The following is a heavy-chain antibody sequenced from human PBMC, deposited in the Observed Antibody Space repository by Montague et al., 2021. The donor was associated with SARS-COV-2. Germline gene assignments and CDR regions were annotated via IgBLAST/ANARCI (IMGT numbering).Heavy chain of an antibody. CDR2: IGST. Sequence: SETLSLTCTVSGGSIDGNHWTWVRQSPGKGLEWIGQIGSTNYNPSLESRINTSVDTSKSQFSLNLASVTAADSAIYYCAMLYGGGGGRGYWDQGTLVTVSS. D-gene: IGHD4-23*01. CDR3: AMLYGGGGGRGY. CDR1: GGSIDGNH. V-gene: IGHV4-59*01. J-gene: IGHJ4*02.